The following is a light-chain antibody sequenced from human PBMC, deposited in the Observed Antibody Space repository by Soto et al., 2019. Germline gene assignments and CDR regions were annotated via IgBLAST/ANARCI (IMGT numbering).Light chain of an antibody. J-gene: IGKJ5*01. V-gene: IGKV1-9*01. CDR3: QQLNSYSIT. CDR2: AAS. CDR1: QGVSSY. Sequence: DIQLTQSPSFLSASVGDRVTITCRASQGVSSYLAWYQQKPGKAPKLLIYAASTLQSGVPSRFSGSGSGTEFTLTISSLQPEDFATYYCQQLNSYSITSGQGTRLENK.